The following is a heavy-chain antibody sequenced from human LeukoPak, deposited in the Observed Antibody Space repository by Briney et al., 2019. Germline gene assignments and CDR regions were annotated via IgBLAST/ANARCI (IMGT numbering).Heavy chain of an antibody. D-gene: IGHD2-8*01. J-gene: IGHJ4*02. CDR1: GYTFISYN. CDR3: ARGVPLGYCTYGVCYPPYYFDY. Sequence: ASVRVSCKASGYTFISYNTNWLRQATGQGLEWMGWVNPRSGDAGYLQKFQGRLTITRDSSIDTAYMDLSGLNSEDTAVYYCARGVPLGYCTYGVCYPPYYFDYWGQGTLVTASS. V-gene: IGHV1-8*01. CDR2: VNPRSGDA.